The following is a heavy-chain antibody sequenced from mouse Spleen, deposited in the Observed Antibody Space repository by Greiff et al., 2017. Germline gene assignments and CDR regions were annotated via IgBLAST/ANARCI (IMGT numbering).Heavy chain of an antibody. CDR1: GYSITSGYY. CDR3: ASVNYYDGSVDY. D-gene: IGHD1-1*01. Sequence: ESGPGLVKPSQSLSLTCSVTGYSITSGYYWNWIRQFPGNKLEWMGYISYDGSNNYNPSLKNRISITRDTSKNQFFLKLNSVTTEDTATYYCASVNYYDGSVDYWGQGTTLTVSS. CDR2: ISYDGSN. J-gene: IGHJ2*01. V-gene: IGHV3-6*01.